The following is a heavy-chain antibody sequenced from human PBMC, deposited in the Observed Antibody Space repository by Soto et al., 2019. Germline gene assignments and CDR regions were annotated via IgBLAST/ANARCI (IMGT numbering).Heavy chain of an antibody. D-gene: IGHD3-16*01. J-gene: IGHJ5*02. V-gene: IGHV3-23*01. CDR2: ISGRSGVP. Sequence: EGQLLQSGGDLVQPGGALRLSCAGSGLTLRSYGMTWIRQTPEKGLEWVSTISGRSGVPSYADSVNGRFTVSRDNSKNTLYLQMNSLRPDDTAIYYCAKGGPFTGGFDPWGQGTLVTVAS. CDR1: GLTLRSYG. CDR3: AKGGPFTGGFDP.